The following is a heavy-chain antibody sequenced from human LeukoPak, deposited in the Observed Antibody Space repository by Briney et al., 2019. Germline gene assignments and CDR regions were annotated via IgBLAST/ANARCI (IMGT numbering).Heavy chain of an antibody. J-gene: IGHJ6*03. V-gene: IGHV4-34*01. Sequence: SETLSLTCAVYGGSFSGYYWSWIRQPPGKGLEWIGEMNHSGGTNYNPSLKSRVTISVDTSKNQFSLKLSSVTAADTAVYYCARGKKRSGCSTPSCYASSYYYYYMDVWGKGTTVTVSS. D-gene: IGHD2-2*01. CDR2: MNHSGGT. CDR1: GGSFSGYY. CDR3: ARGKKRSGCSTPSCYASSYYYYYMDV.